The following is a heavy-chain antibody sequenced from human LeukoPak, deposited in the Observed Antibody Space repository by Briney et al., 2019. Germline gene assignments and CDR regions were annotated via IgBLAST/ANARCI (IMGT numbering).Heavy chain of an antibody. CDR3: AKDSAETITMVRGVTFDY. D-gene: IGHD3-10*01. CDR2: ISGSGGST. CDR1: GFTFSSYA. Sequence: GESLRLSCAASGFTFSSYAMSWVRQAPGKGLEWVSAISGSGGSTYYADSVKGRFTISRDNSKNTLYLQMNSLRAEDTAVYYCAKDSAETITMVRGVTFDYWGQGTLVTVSS. J-gene: IGHJ4*02. V-gene: IGHV3-23*01.